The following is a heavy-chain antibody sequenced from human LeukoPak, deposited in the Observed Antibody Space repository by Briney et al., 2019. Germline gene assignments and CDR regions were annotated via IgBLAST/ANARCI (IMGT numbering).Heavy chain of an antibody. Sequence: SETLSLTCAVYGGSFSGYYWSWIRQPPGKGLEWIGEINHSGSTNYNPSLKSRVTISVDTSKNQFSLKLSSVIAADTAVYYCAKSLTALDLWGQGTLVTVSS. D-gene: IGHD7-27*01. CDR3: AKSLTALDL. V-gene: IGHV4-34*01. CDR2: INHSGST. J-gene: IGHJ5*02. CDR1: GGSFSGYY.